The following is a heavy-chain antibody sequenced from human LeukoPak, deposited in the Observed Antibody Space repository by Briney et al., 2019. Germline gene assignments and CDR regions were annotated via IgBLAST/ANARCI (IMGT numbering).Heavy chain of an antibody. J-gene: IGHJ4*02. D-gene: IGHD5-18*01. CDR3: ARVPTAMVPYFDY. CDR2: IYYSGST. CDR1: GGSISSYY. Sequence: PSETLSLTCTVSGGSISSYYWSWIRQPPGKGLEWIGYIYYSGSTNYNPSLKSRVTISVDTSKNQFSLKLSSVTAADTAVYYCARVPTAMVPYFDYWGQGTLVTVSS. V-gene: IGHV4-59*01.